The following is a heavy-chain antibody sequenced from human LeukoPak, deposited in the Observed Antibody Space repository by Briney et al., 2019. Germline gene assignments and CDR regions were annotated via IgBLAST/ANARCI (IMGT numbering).Heavy chain of an antibody. Sequence: GGSLRLSCAASGFTFSSYGMHWVRQAPGKGLEWVAVIWYDGSNKYYADSVKGRFTISRDNSKNTLYLQMNSLRAEDTAVYYCAREPLVYCSSTSQFGCYYYGMDVWGQGTTVTVSS. CDR1: GFTFSSYG. CDR2: IWYDGSNK. J-gene: IGHJ6*02. D-gene: IGHD2-2*01. CDR3: AREPLVYCSSTSQFGCYYYGMDV. V-gene: IGHV3-33*01.